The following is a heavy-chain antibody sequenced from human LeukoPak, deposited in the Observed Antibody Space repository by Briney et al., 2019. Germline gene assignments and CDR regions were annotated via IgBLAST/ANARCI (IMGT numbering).Heavy chain of an antibody. D-gene: IGHD3-22*01. V-gene: IGHV3-33*01. CDR1: GYTFSSYG. CDR2: IWYDGSNK. Sequence: GGSLRLSCAASGYTFSSYGMHWVRQAPGKGLEWVAVIWYDGSNKYYADSVKGRFTISRDNSKNTLYLQMNSLRAEDTAVYYCTRSEEPYYYDSSGYYYGWGQGTLVTVSS. J-gene: IGHJ4*02. CDR3: TRSEEPYYYDSSGYYYG.